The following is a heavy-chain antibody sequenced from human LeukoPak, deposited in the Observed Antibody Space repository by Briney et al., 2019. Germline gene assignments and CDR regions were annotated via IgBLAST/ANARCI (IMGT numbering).Heavy chain of an antibody. D-gene: IGHD1-26*01. CDR1: GFTFSRYY. CDR3: AFLIREPQH. J-gene: IGHJ1*01. CDR2: TASDGGDR. V-gene: IGHV3-7*01. Sequence: GGSLRLSCVVSGFTFSRYYMGWVRQSPGKGLEWVAMTASDGGDRNYVDSVKGRFTIYRDSSKNTLYLQMNSLAAEDTAVYYCAFLIREPQHWGQGTLVTVSS.